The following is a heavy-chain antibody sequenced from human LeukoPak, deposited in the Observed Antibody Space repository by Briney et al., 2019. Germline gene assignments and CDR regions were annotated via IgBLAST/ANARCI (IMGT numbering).Heavy chain of an antibody. D-gene: IGHD6-19*01. Sequence: GGSLRLSCAASGXTFSRYWMHWVRQAPGKGLVWVLRINSDGRSTSYADSVKGRFTISRDNAKNTLYLQMNSLRVEDTAVYYCARAQWLAGDAFDIWGQGTMVTVSS. J-gene: IGHJ3*02. CDR2: INSDGRST. CDR3: ARAQWLAGDAFDI. V-gene: IGHV3-74*01. CDR1: GXTFSRYW.